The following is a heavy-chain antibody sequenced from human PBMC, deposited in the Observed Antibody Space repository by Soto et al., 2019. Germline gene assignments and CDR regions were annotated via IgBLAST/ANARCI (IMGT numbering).Heavy chain of an antibody. J-gene: IGHJ4*02. Sequence: QPGGSLRLSCAASGFTFSSYAMSWVRQAPGKGLEWVSAISGSGGSTYYADSVKGRFTISRDNSKNTLYLQMNSLRAEDTAVYYCAKDRIQLWLSQPDHFDYWGQGTLVTVSS. CDR1: GFTFSSYA. CDR3: AKDRIQLWLSQPDHFDY. D-gene: IGHD5-18*01. CDR2: ISGSGGST. V-gene: IGHV3-23*01.